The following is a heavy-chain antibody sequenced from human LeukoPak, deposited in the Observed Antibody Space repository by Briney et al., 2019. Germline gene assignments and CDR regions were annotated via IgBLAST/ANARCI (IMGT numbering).Heavy chain of an antibody. D-gene: IGHD3-10*01. Sequence: ASVKVSCKASGYTFTSYYMHWVRQAPGQGLEWMGIINPSGGSTSYAQKFQGRVTMTRDMSTSTVYMELSSLRSEDTAVYYCARGAGSGKDYYYYMDVWGKGTTVTISS. J-gene: IGHJ6*03. CDR1: GYTFTSYY. V-gene: IGHV1-46*01. CDR3: ARGAGSGKDYYYYMDV. CDR2: INPSGGST.